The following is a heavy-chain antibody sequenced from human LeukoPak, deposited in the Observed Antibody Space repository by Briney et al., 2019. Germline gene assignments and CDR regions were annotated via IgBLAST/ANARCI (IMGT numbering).Heavy chain of an antibody. CDR1: GDSINNHDW. D-gene: IGHD5-18*01. V-gene: IGHV4/OR15-8*01. J-gene: IGHJ4*01. CDR2: IHDGGTP. Sequence: PSETLSLICGISGDSINNHDWWSWVRQPPGKGLEWIAEIHDGGTPNYNPSLKSRVTVSVDKFKTQFSLNLNSGTAADTAVYYCVANGYYCLDQWGHGTLVTVSP. CDR3: VANGYYCLDQ.